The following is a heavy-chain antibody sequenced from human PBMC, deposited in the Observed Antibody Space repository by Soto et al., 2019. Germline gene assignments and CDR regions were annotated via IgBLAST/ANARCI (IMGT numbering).Heavy chain of an antibody. CDR3: AKDRNYPRDQFHY. V-gene: IGHV3-23*01. CDR1: GFTFSTYA. J-gene: IGHJ4*02. D-gene: IGHD1-7*01. Sequence: GSLRLSCAASGFTFSTYALSWVRQAPGKGLEWVSAISANGQGIYYADSVRGRFTISRDNSKNTMFLHMDSLRAEDTAVYYCAKDRNYPRDQFHYWGQGTLVTVSS. CDR2: ISANGQGI.